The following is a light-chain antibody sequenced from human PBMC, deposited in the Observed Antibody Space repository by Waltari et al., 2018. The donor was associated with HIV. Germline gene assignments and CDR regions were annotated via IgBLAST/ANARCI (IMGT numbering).Light chain of an antibody. Sequence: EIVLTQSPDTLSLSPGERATLSCRASQSVGNFLAWYQQKPGQAPRLLVYYASNRATGIPARFSGSGSGTDFTLTISRLEAEDFAVYYCQLRSSWPPSITFGQGTRLEI. CDR3: QLRSSWPPSIT. V-gene: IGKV3-11*01. J-gene: IGKJ5*01. CDR2: YAS. CDR1: QSVGNF.